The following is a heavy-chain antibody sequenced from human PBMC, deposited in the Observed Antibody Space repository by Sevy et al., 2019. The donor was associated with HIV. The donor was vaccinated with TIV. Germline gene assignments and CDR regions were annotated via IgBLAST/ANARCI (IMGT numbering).Heavy chain of an antibody. D-gene: IGHD5-12*01. Sequence: GESLKISCTASGFTFSSAWMSWVRQAPGKGLEWGGRIKSEFDGGAIDYAAPVKGRFTISREDSKNTVYLQMNSLKTEDTVVYYCITDPAYRGYDEEVINYYFYGMDVWGQGTTVTVSS. V-gene: IGHV3-15*01. J-gene: IGHJ6*02. CDR3: ITDPAYRGYDEEVINYYFYGMDV. CDR1: GFTFSSAW. CDR2: IKSEFDGGAI.